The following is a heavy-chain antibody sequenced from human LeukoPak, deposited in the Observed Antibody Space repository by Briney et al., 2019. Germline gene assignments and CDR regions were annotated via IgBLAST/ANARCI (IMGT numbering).Heavy chain of an antibody. CDR1: GGSINSYY. J-gene: IGHJ6*03. CDR2: IYSDGST. D-gene: IGHD1-7*01. CDR3: AIHFPQHLAGTTYTYHYMDF. V-gene: IGHV4-59*08. Sequence: PSETLSLTCTVSGGSINSYYWSWVRQSPGKGLEWIGFIYSDGSTIYNPPFKRRVTISVDTSKNHFSLSLSSVTAADTAVYYCAIHFPQHLAGTTYTYHYMDFWGKGTTVTGSS.